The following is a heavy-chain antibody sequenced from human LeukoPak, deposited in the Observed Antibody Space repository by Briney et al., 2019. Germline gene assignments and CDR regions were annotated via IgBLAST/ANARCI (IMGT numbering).Heavy chain of an antibody. CDR3: ARLTYGY. Sequence: PGGSLRLSCAASGFTFSSFIMNWVRQAPGKGLEWISYISNSGSDISYADSVKGRFTISRANAKNSLYLQMNSLRDEDTAVYYCARLTYGYWGQGTLVSVSS. CDR1: GFTFSSFI. D-gene: IGHD4-17*01. CDR2: ISNSGSDI. V-gene: IGHV3-48*02. J-gene: IGHJ4*02.